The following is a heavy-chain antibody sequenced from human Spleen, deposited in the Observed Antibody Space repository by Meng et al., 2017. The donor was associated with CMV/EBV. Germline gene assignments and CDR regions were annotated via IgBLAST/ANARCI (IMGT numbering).Heavy chain of an antibody. CDR1: GFTFSSYA. Sequence: GESLKISCATSGFTFSSYAMEWVRQAPGKGLEWVAFIRFDGSNTYYADSVKGRFTISRDISRNTLYLQMKSLRSEDTAVYYCAKHQSRFLEWSTPLDYWGQGTLVTVSS. CDR2: IRFDGSNT. D-gene: IGHD3-3*01. J-gene: IGHJ4*02. CDR3: AKHQSRFLEWSTPLDY. V-gene: IGHV3-30*02.